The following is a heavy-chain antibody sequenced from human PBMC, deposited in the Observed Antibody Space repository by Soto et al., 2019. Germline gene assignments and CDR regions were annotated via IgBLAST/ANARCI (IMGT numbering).Heavy chain of an antibody. V-gene: IGHV3-15*01. CDR2: IKSKTDGGTT. J-gene: IGHJ3*02. CDR1: GFTFSNAW. CDR3: TTTLAVAGTGAFDI. D-gene: IGHD6-19*01. Sequence: EVQLVESGGGLVKPGGSLRLSCAASGFTFSNAWMSWVRQAPGKGLEWVGRIKSKTDGGTTDYAAPVKGRFTISRDDSKNTLYLQMNSLKTGDTAVYYCTTTLAVAGTGAFDIWGQGTMVTVSS.